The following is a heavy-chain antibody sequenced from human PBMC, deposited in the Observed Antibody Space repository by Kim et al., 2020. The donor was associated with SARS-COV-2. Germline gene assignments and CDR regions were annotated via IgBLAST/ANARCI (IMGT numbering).Heavy chain of an antibody. Sequence: ASVKVSCKVSGYTLTELSMHLVRQAPGKGLEWMGGFDPEDGETIYAQKFQGRVTMTEDTSTDTAYMELSSLRSEDTAVYYCATGRVAGPPAWFDPWGQGTLVTVSS. CDR1: GYTLTELS. D-gene: IGHD2-15*01. V-gene: IGHV1-24*01. J-gene: IGHJ5*02. CDR3: ATGRVAGPPAWFDP. CDR2: FDPEDGET.